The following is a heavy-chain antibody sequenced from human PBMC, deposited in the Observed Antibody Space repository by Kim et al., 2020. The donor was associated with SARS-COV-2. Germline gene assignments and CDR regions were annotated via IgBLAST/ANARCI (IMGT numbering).Heavy chain of an antibody. Sequence: SVKVSCKASGGTFSSYAISWVRQAPGQGLEWMGGIIPIFGTANYAQKFQGRVTITADESTSTAYMELSSLRSEDTAVYYCARGPYSSGWYVGGYYYYGMDVWGQGTTVTVSS. CDR3: ARGPYSSGWYVGGYYYYGMDV. CDR2: IIPIFGTA. CDR1: GGTFSSYA. V-gene: IGHV1-69*13. D-gene: IGHD6-19*01. J-gene: IGHJ6*02.